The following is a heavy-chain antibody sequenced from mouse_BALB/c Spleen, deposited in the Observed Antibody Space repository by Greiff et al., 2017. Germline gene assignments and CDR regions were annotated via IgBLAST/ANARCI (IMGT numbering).Heavy chain of an antibody. CDR1: GFTFSSYG. Sequence: EVKVVESGGDLVKPGGSLKLSCAASGFTFSSYGMSWVRQTPDKRLEWVATISSGGSYTYYPDSVKGRFTISRDNAKNTLYLQMSSLKSEDTAMYYCARQVNYWFAYWGQGTLVTVSA. J-gene: IGHJ3*01. D-gene: IGHD1-3*01. CDR2: ISSGGSYT. V-gene: IGHV5-6*01. CDR3: ARQVNYWFAY.